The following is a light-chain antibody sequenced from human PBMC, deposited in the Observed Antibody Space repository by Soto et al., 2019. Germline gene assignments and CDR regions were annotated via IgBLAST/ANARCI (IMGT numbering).Light chain of an antibody. CDR1: SCDVGGYNY. V-gene: IGLV2-14*01. J-gene: IGLJ1*01. CDR2: EVS. Sequence: QSVLTQPASVSGSPGQWITISCTGTSCDVGGYNYVSWYQQHPGKAPKLMIYEVSNRPSGVSNRFSGSKSGNTASLTLSGLQAEDEADYYCSSYTTGSTIYVFGTGTKVTVL. CDR3: SSYTTGSTIYV.